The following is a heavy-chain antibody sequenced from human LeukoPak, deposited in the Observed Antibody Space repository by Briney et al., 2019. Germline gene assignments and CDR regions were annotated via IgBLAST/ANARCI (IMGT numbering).Heavy chain of an antibody. D-gene: IGHD2-15*01. J-gene: IGHJ4*02. CDR3: ARDMVD. V-gene: IGHV3-74*01. CDR1: GFNFSNYW. CDR2: INIAGSVT. Sequence: GSLILSCAASGFNFSNYWMHWVRQAPGKGLEWVSRINIAGSVTTYADSVKGRFTISRDNAKKTLYLQMNSLRAEDTAVYYCARDMVDWGQGTLVTVSS.